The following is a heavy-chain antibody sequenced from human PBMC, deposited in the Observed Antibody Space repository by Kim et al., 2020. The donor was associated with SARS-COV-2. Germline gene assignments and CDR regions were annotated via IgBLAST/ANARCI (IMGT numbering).Heavy chain of an antibody. V-gene: IGHV3-23*01. CDR3: AKDSQWSFDY. D-gene: IGHD2-8*01. CDR1: GFTFSAAI. Sequence: GGSLRLSCAASGFTFSAAIMRWVRQAPGKGLEWVSTIDASGGASSYADSVKGRFTISRDNSKNTLHLQMNSLRAEDTAVYYCAKDSQWSFDYWGQGSLVT. CDR2: IDASGGAS. J-gene: IGHJ4*02.